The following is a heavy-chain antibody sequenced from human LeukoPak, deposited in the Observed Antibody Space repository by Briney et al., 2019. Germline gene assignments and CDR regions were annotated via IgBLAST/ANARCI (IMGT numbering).Heavy chain of an antibody. Sequence: SETLSLTCTVSGGFISSYYRSWIRQPPGKGLEWIGNIYYSGSTNYNPSLKSRVTILVDTSKNQFSLKVSSVTAADTAVYYCARGHGSSGMDYWGQGTLVTVSS. V-gene: IGHV4-59*01. CDR2: IYYSGST. CDR1: GGFISSYY. D-gene: IGHD6-19*01. CDR3: ARGHGSSGMDY. J-gene: IGHJ4*02.